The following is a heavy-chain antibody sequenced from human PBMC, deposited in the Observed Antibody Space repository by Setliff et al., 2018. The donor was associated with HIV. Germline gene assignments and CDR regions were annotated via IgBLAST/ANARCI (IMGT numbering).Heavy chain of an antibody. CDR2: INAGNGNT. CDR1: GYTFTSYA. D-gene: IGHD3-22*01. Sequence: GASVKVSCKASGYTFTSYAMHWVRQAPGQRLEWMGWINAGNGNTKYSQKFQGRVTITRDTSASTAYMELSSLRSEDTAVYYCARIFGYYDSSGYSTPLYGMDVWGQGTTVTVSS. J-gene: IGHJ6*02. V-gene: IGHV1-3*01. CDR3: ARIFGYYDSSGYSTPLYGMDV.